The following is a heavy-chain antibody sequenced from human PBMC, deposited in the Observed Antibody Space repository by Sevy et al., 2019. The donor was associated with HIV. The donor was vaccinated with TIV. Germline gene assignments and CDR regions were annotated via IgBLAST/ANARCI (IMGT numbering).Heavy chain of an antibody. J-gene: IGHJ4*02. Sequence: SETLSLTCTVSGGSISSSSYYWGWIRQPPGKGLEWIGSIYYSGSTYYHPSLKSRVTISVDTSKNQFSLKLSSVTAADTAVYYCARQLAVAGTEDYWGQGTLVTVSS. D-gene: IGHD6-19*01. CDR1: GGSISSSSYY. V-gene: IGHV4-39*01. CDR2: IYYSGST. CDR3: ARQLAVAGTEDY.